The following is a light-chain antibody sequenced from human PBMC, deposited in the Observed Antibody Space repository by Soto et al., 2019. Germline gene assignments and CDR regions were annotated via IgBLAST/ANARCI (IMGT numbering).Light chain of an antibody. CDR2: DAS. CDR1: QTISNW. V-gene: IGKV1-5*01. Sequence: DIQMNQSPSTLSASVGDRVTITCRASQTISNWLAWYQQEPGKAPKLLIYDASSLRSGVPSRFSGSGFATDFTLTISSLQPDEFATYYCQQYSIYPYTFGQGTKLEIK. J-gene: IGKJ2*01. CDR3: QQYSIYPYT.